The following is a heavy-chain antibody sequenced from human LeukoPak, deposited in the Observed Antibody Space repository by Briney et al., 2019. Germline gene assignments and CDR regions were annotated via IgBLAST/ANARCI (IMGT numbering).Heavy chain of an antibody. D-gene: IGHD2-8*02. CDR1: GGSFSGYY. CDR3: ARDFTGGSFDY. Sequence: PSETLSLTCAVYGGSFSGYYWSWIRQPPGKGLEWIGEINHSGSTNYNPSLKSRVTISVDTSKNQFSLKLSSVTAADTAVYYCARDFTGGSFDYWGQGTLVTVSS. V-gene: IGHV4-34*01. J-gene: IGHJ4*02. CDR2: INHSGST.